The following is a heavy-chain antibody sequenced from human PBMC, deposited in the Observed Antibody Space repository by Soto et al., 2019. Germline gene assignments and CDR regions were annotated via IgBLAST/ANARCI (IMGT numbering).Heavy chain of an antibody. CDR3: ARGPHKVGPYARRPFDI. D-gene: IGHD2-2*01. CDR1: GGCFSGYY. Sequence: XASLSLTCAVCGGCFSGYYWSWIRQPPGKGLEWIGEINHSGSTNYNPSLKSRVTISVDTSKNQFSLKLSSVTAADTAVYYCARGPHKVGPYARRPFDICGQGTMVTVSS. V-gene: IGHV4-34*01. J-gene: IGHJ3*02. CDR2: INHSGST.